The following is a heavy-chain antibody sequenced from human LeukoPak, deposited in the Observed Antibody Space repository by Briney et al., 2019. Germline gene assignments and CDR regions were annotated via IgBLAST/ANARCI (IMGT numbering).Heavy chain of an antibody. Sequence: GRSLRLSCTASGFTFGDYLMSWFRQAPGKGLEWIGFISGGTTEYASSVKGRFTISRDDSTSIAYLQMNSLTTEDTAVYYCSRGSGWLSVYWGQGTLVTVSS. D-gene: IGHD6-19*01. V-gene: IGHV3-49*03. CDR3: SRGSGWLSVY. CDR2: ISGGTT. CDR1: GFTFGDYL. J-gene: IGHJ4*02.